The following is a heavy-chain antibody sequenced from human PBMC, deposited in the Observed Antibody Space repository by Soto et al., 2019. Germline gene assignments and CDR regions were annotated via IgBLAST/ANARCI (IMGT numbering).Heavy chain of an antibody. CDR3: ARDLWGYCGTDCYPLDV. CDR2: MYNTGST. J-gene: IGHJ6*02. D-gene: IGHD2-21*02. CDR1: GGTSSRYY. V-gene: IGHV4-59*01. Sequence: QVQLQESGPGLVKPSETLSLTCSVSGGTSSRYYWSWIRQPPGKGLEWIGYMYNTGSTVYNPSFKSRVTISVDTSKNQFSLKLNSVTAADTAVYYCARDLWGYCGTDCYPLDVWRQGTTVTVSS.